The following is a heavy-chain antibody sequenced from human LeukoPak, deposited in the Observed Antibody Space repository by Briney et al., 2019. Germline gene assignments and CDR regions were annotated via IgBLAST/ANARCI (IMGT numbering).Heavy chain of an antibody. J-gene: IGHJ4*02. V-gene: IGHV4-39*01. CDR3: ARRVRYSSSPIPFDY. CDR2: INHSGST. Sequence: SETLSLTCTVSGGSISSSNFYWGWIRQPPGKGLEWIGEINHSGSTNCNPSLKSRVTISVDTSKNQFSLKLSSVTAADTAVYYCARRVRYSSSPIPFDYWGQGTLVTVSS. CDR1: GGSISSSNFY. D-gene: IGHD6-13*01.